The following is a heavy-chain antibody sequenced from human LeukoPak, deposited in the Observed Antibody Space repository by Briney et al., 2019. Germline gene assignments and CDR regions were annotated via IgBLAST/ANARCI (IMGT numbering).Heavy chain of an antibody. D-gene: IGHD3-9*01. CDR1: GYTFNRYG. CDR3: ARENILTGSLTLSDY. V-gene: IGHV1-18*01. Sequence: ASVKVSCKASGYTFNRYGISWVRQAPGQGLEWMGWISAYNGNTNYGQKVQGRVTMTTDTSTSTVYMELRSLRSDDTAVYYCARENILTGSLTLSDYWGQGTLVTVSS. J-gene: IGHJ4*02. CDR2: ISAYNGNT.